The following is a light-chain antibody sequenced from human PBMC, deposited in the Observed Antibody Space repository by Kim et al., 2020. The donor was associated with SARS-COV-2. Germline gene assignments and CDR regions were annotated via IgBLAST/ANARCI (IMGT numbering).Light chain of an antibody. V-gene: IGLV2-8*01. CDR3: SSYAGDNKFV. CDR1: NSDVGVYEY. J-gene: IGLJ1*01. CDR2: DVN. Sequence: QSALTQPPSASGSPGQAVTISCTGTNSDVGVYEYVSWYQQYPGAAPKVVIYDVNKRPSGVPDRFSGPKSGNTATLTVSSLQAEDEADYYCSSYAGDNKFVFWTGTKVTVL.